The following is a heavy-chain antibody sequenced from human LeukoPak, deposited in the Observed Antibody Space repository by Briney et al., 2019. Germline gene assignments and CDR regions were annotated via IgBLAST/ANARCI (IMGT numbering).Heavy chain of an antibody. V-gene: IGHV3-53*01. J-gene: IGHJ6*03. D-gene: IGHD4-11*01. CDR1: GFTVSSNY. CDR3: ARDVTTVTTKSYYYYYMDV. CDR2: IYSGGST. Sequence: GGSLRLSCAASGFTVSSNYISWVRQAPVKGLEWVSVIYSGGSTYYADSVKGRFTISRDNSKNTLYLQMNSLRAEDTAVYYCARDVTTVTTKSYYYYYMDVWGKGTTVTVSS.